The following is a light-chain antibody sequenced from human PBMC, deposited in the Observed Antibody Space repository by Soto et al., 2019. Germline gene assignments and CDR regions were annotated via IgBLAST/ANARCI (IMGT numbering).Light chain of an antibody. J-gene: IGLJ1*01. CDR2: DVT. CDR1: GSDVGAYNY. CDR3: NSFTSSNTYV. Sequence: QSALTQPASVSGSLGQSITISCTGTGSDVGAYNYVTWYQHPPGKAPKLIIYDVTNRPSRVSNRFSGSKSGNTASLTISGLQAEDEADYYCNSFTSSNTYVFGTGTKLTVL. V-gene: IGLV2-14*03.